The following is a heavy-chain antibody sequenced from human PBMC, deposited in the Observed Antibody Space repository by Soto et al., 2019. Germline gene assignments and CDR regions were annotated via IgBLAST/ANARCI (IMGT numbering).Heavy chain of an antibody. CDR1: GFTFSNYA. V-gene: IGHV3-30-3*01. D-gene: IGHD5-18*01. Sequence: GGSLRLSCAASGFTFSNYAMHWVRQAPGKGLEWVAVISYDGSDKYNANSVKGRFTISRDNSKNTLYLQMNSLRAEDTAVYYCARNTGPNGYNYYYFGMDVWGQGTTVTVSS. CDR2: ISYDGSDK. J-gene: IGHJ6*02. CDR3: ARNTGPNGYNYYYFGMDV.